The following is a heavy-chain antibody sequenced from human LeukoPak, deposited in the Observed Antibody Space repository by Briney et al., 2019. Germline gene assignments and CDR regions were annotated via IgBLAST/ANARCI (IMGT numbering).Heavy chain of an antibody. D-gene: IGHD3-3*01. CDR3: ASFNYDFWTH. V-gene: IGHV4-59*01. CDR2: IYYSGNT. J-gene: IGHJ4*02. CDR1: GGSISSYY. Sequence: SETLSLTCTVSGGSISSYYWSWIRQPPGKGLEWIGYIYYSGNTNYNPSLKSRVTISVDTSKNQFSLKLSSVTAADTAVYYCASFNYDFWTHWGQGTLVTVSS.